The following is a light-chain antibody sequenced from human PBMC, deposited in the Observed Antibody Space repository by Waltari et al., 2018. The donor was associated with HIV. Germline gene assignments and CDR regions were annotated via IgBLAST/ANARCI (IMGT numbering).Light chain of an antibody. CDR3: TSFVSDGALI. CDR1: SDGTSFYKS. J-gene: IGLJ2*01. V-gene: IGLV2-14*01. Sequence: QSALTQPASVSGSLGQSVTISCIAASDGTSFYKSFSWYQHHPDKAPRLVIYDTSSRPSGSSVRFSGSRSGNTASVNISEVQVEDECDYYCTSFVSDGALIFGGGTRLTV. CDR2: DTS.